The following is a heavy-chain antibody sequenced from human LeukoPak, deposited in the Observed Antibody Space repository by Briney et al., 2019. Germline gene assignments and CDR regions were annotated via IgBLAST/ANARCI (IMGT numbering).Heavy chain of an antibody. CDR3: AKGWPSGNRYCTSASCYDRSSDY. Sequence: GRSLRLSCAASGFTFADYAMHWVRQAPGKGLEWVSGISWNSGTIGYADSVKGRFTISRDNAKNSLYLQMNSLRDEDTALYYCAKGWPSGNRYCTSASCYDRSSDYWGQGTLSPSPQ. CDR1: GFTFADYA. D-gene: IGHD2-2*01. J-gene: IGHJ4*02. CDR2: ISWNSGTI. V-gene: IGHV3-9*01.